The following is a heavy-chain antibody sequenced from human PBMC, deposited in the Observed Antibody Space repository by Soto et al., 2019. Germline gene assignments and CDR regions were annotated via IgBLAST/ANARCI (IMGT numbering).Heavy chain of an antibody. CDR3: ARSEGIAVAGTVWFDP. V-gene: IGHV6-1*01. Sequence: PSQTLSLTCAISGDSVSSNSAAWNWIRQSPSRGLEWLGRTYYRSKWYNDYAVSVKSRITINPDTSKNQFSLQLNSVTPEDTAVYYCARSEGIAVAGTVWFDPWGQGTPVTGSS. CDR2: TYYRSKWYN. J-gene: IGHJ5*02. CDR1: GDSVSSNSAA. D-gene: IGHD6-19*01.